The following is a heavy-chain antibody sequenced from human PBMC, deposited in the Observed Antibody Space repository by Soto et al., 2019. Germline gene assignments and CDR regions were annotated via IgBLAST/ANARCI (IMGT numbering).Heavy chain of an antibody. CDR2: ISSSSSYI. D-gene: IGHD1-26*01. V-gene: IGHV3-21*01. CDR1: VFTFSSYS. CDR3: ASSRAPRTAPVGY. J-gene: IGHJ4*02. Sequence: VGSLRLFCAASVFTFSSYSMNCVRHSPGKGLEWVSSISSSSSYIYYADSVKGRFTISRDNAKNSLYLQMNSLRAEDTAVYYCASSRAPRTAPVGYWGQGTLDTVSS.